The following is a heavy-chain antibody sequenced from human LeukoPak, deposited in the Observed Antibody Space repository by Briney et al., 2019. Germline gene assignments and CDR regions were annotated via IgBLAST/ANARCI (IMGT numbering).Heavy chain of an antibody. CDR2: IYTSGST. Sequence: SETLSLTCSVSGGSIGSYYCNWIRQPPGKGLEWIGYIYTSGSTNYNPSLKSRVTMSADTSKNQVSLKLSSVTAADTAVYYCARWGAAFDMWGQGTMVTVSS. D-gene: IGHD3-16*01. J-gene: IGHJ3*02. CDR1: GGSIGSYY. CDR3: ARWGAAFDM. V-gene: IGHV4-4*09.